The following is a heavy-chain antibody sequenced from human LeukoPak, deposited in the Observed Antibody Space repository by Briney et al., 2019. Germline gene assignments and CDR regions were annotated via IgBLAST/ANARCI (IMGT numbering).Heavy chain of an antibody. J-gene: IGHJ4*02. CDR3: ARVSDGYTINYFDY. CDR1: GFTFSTYS. CDR2: ISSSSSTI. Sequence: GGSLRLSCAASGFTFSTYSMTWVRQAPGKGLEWVSYISSSSSTIFYADSVKGRFTTSRDNAKNSLYLQMNSLRDEDTAVYYCARVSDGYTINYFDYWGQGTLVTVSS. D-gene: IGHD5-24*01. V-gene: IGHV3-48*02.